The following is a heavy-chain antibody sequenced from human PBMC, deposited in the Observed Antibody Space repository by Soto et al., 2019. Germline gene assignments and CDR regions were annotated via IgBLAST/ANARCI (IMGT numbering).Heavy chain of an antibody. CDR1: GFTFRTYW. V-gene: IGHV3-7*01. Sequence: EVQLVESGGGLVQPGGSLRLPCAASGFTFRTYWMTWVRQPPGKGLEWVASINQDGSERCYVDSVRGRFTISRDNAKNSLYLQMNSLRAEDTAVYYCVCGGNFFVYWGQGTLVTVSP. D-gene: IGHD3-16*01. CDR2: INQDGSER. CDR3: VCGGNFFVY. J-gene: IGHJ4*02.